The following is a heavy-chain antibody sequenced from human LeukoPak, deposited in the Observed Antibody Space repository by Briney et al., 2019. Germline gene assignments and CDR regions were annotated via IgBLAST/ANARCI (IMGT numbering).Heavy chain of an antibody. CDR3: AKDTSIGKYCTNGVCSPFDY. CDR2: ISDTGDYT. Sequence: PGGSLRLSCAGSGFTFSSYAMSWVRQAAGQGLDGVSVISDTGDYTSYADSVRGRFTISRDNSRNTMYLQMISLRPEDTAVYYCAKDTSIGKYCTNGVCSPFDYWGQGTLVTVSS. CDR1: GFTFSSYA. J-gene: IGHJ4*02. D-gene: IGHD2-8*01. V-gene: IGHV3-23*01.